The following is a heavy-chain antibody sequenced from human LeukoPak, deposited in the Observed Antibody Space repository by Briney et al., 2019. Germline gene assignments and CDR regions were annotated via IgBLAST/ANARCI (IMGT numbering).Heavy chain of an antibody. J-gene: IGHJ5*02. CDR1: GGSISPYF. CDR3: ARDDYRGVTNFDP. CDR2: ISYTGNT. Sequence: SETLSLTCTVSGGSISPYFWSWIRQPPGKGLEWIGYISYTGNTNKNPSLKSRVTISVDTSENQFSLQLTSVTAADTAVYYCARDDYRGVTNFDPWGQGTLVTVSS. D-gene: IGHD3-10*01. V-gene: IGHV4-59*01.